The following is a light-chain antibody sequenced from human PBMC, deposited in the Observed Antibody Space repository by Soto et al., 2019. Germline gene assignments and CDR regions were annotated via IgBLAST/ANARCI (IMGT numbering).Light chain of an antibody. CDR1: SSDVVGYNY. J-gene: IGLJ1*01. V-gene: IGLV2-14*01. CDR2: DVS. CDR3: SSYTTSNTRQIV. Sequence: QSALTQPASVSGSPGQSITISCTGTSSDVVGYNYVSWYQQHPGKAPKFMIYDVSNRPSGVSNRFSGSKSGNTASLTISGLQAEDEADYYCSSYTTSNTRQIVFGTGTKATV.